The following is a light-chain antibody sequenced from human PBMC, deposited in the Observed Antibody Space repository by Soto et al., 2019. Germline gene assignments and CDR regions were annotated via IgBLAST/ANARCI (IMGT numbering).Light chain of an antibody. CDR1: SSDVGGYNY. Sequence: QSVLTQPPSASGSPGQSVTISCTGTSSDVGGYNYVSWYQQHPGKAPKLMIYGVTKRPSGVPDRFSGSKSGNTASLTVSGLQADDEAYYYCSSYAGSNNYVFGTGTQLTVL. CDR2: GVT. J-gene: IGLJ1*01. CDR3: SSYAGSNNYV. V-gene: IGLV2-8*01.